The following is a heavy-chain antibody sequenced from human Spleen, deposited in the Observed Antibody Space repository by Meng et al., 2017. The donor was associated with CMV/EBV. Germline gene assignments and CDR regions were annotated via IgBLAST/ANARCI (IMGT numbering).Heavy chain of an antibody. J-gene: IGHJ3*02. Sequence: SVKVSCKASGGTFSSYAISWVRQAPGHGLEWMGGVVPVFGTPNYPQKVQGRVTITTDESTTTAYMELSSLRSEDTAVYYCARAPAHYYDSSGYSPAAFDIWGQGTMVTVSS. D-gene: IGHD3-22*01. CDR3: ARAPAHYYDSSGYSPAAFDI. CDR1: GGTFSSYA. CDR2: VVPVFGTP. V-gene: IGHV1-69*05.